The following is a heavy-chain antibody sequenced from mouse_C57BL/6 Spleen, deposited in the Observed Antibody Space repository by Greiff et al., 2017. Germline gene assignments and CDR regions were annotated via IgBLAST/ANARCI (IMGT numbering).Heavy chain of an antibody. Sequence: QVQLQQSGAELVKPGASVKMSCKASGYTFTTYPIEWMKQNHGKSLEWIGNFHPYNDDTKYNEKFKGKATLTVEKSSSTVYLELSRLTADDSAVYYGTRGENYYSSYWYFDVWGTGTTVTVSS. CDR1: GYTFTTYP. CDR2: FHPYNDDT. V-gene: IGHV1-47*01. CDR3: TRGENYYSSYWYFDV. D-gene: IGHD1-1*01. J-gene: IGHJ1*03.